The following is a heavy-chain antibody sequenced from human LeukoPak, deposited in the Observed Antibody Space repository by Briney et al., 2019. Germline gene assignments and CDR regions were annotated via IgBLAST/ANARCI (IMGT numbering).Heavy chain of an antibody. CDR3: AKGGSGNFPFDY. V-gene: IGHV3-23*01. D-gene: IGHD1-26*01. J-gene: IGHJ4*02. CDR1: RFTFSSSA. CDR2: ITYSGGST. Sequence: PGGSLRLSYAASRFTFSSSAMSWARQAPGKGLEWVSGITYSGGSTYYADSVKGRFTISRDNSKNTLYLQMNSLRAEDTAAYYCAKGGSGNFPFDYWGQGTLVTVSS.